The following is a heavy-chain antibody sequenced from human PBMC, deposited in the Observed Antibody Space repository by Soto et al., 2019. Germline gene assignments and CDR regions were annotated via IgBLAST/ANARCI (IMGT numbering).Heavy chain of an antibody. CDR1: GASISSGYYS. D-gene: IGHD3-10*01. V-gene: IGHV4-30-2*06. Sequence: PSETLSLTCAVSGASISSGYYSWSWIRQSPGQGLEWIGYIYHSGSAYYNSSLKSRVTISVDRAKNQFSLRLNSVTAADTAVYYCVRQVPIYNHPAWFDPWGQGTLVTVSS. J-gene: IGHJ5*02. CDR3: VRQVPIYNHPAWFDP. CDR2: IYHSGSA.